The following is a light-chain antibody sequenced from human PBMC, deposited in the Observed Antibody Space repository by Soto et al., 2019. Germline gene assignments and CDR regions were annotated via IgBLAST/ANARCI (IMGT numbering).Light chain of an antibody. CDR2: DAS. CDR1: KSVSSSY. Sequence: EIVLTQSPATLSLSPGETATLSCGASKSVSSSYLAWYQQKPGLAPRLLIYDASSRATAIPDRFSGSGSGTDFTLTISRLEPEDFAVYYCQQYGSSPYTFGQGTKLEIK. CDR3: QQYGSSPYT. J-gene: IGKJ2*01. V-gene: IGKV3D-20*01.